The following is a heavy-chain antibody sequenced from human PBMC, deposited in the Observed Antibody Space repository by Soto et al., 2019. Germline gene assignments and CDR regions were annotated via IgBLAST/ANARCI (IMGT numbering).Heavy chain of an antibody. V-gene: IGHV4-34*01. CDR2: INHSGST. CDR3: ARDGRPDYGDYGDYFDY. D-gene: IGHD4-17*01. Sequence: QVQLQQWGAGLLKPSETLSLTCAVYGGSFSGYYWSWIRQPPGKGLEWIGEINHSGSTNYNPSLRSRVTISVDTSKNQFSLRLSSVTAADMAVYYCARDGRPDYGDYGDYFDYWGQGTLVTVSP. CDR1: GGSFSGYY. J-gene: IGHJ4*02.